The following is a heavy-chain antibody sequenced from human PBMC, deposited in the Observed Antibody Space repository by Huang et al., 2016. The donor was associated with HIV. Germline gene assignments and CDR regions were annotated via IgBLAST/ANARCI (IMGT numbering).Heavy chain of an antibody. Sequence: QVQLVESGGGVVQPGRSLRLSCAASGFIFSNYGMHWVRQEPGKGREWVALISYDGSNKYYTDSVKGRFSISRDNSKNTLYLQMNSLRAEDTAVYYCALKGDSSGWEYFRHWGQGTLVTVSS. CDR3: ALKGDSSGWEYFRH. J-gene: IGHJ1*01. V-gene: IGHV3-30*03. CDR1: GFIFSNYG. CDR2: ISYDGSNK. D-gene: IGHD6-19*01.